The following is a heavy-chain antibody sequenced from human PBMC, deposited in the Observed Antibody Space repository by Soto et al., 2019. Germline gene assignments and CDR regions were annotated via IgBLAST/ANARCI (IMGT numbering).Heavy chain of an antibody. Sequence: EMQLVESGGGLVQPGGSLRLSCAASGFTFSRAWMTWVRQSPGKWLEWVANIKQDGSEKYYVDSVKGRFNISIDNAKNSLYLRMDTLRAEDTAVYYCARDLTTVTTSDYYYYYGMDVWGQGTTVTVSS. D-gene: IGHD4-17*01. CDR3: ARDLTTVTTSDYYYYYGMDV. CDR1: GFTFSRAW. J-gene: IGHJ6*02. CDR2: IKQDGSEK. V-gene: IGHV3-7*05.